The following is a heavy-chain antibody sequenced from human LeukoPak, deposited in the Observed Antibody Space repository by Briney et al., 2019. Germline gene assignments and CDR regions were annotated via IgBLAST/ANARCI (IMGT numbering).Heavy chain of an antibody. D-gene: IGHD5-24*01. CDR3: ASSPEDGPDY. Sequence: GGSLRPSCAASGFTFSSYWMHWVRQAPGKGLVWVSRISTSYADSVKGRFTISRDNAKNTLYLQMNSLRAEDTAVYYCASSPEDGPDYWGQGTLVTVSS. V-gene: IGHV3-74*01. CDR1: GFTFSSYW. CDR2: IST. J-gene: IGHJ4*02.